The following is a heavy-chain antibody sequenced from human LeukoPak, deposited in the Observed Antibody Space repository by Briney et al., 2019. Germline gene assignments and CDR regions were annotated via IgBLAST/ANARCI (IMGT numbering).Heavy chain of an antibody. D-gene: IGHD4-17*01. V-gene: IGHV3-33*01. Sequence: GRSLRLSCAASGFAFNTYAMHWVRQAPGQGLEWVALIWHDGSHKFYSNSVRGQFTISRDNAKNSLYLQMNSLRAEDTAVYYCARAYGDYFDYWGQGTLVTVSS. CDR1: GFAFNTYA. J-gene: IGHJ4*02. CDR3: ARAYGDYFDY. CDR2: IWHDGSHK.